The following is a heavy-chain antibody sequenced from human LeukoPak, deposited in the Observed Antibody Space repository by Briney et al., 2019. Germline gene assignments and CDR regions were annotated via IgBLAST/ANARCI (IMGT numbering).Heavy chain of an antibody. CDR2: INYSGAT. D-gene: IGHD2-8*01. J-gene: IGHJ4*02. CDR1: GGSFRDFY. CDR3: ATESRCSNGVCYRNSSSWTFDY. V-gene: IGHV4-34*01. Sequence: SETLSLTCAVYGGSFRDFYWSWVRQPPGNGLELIGEINYSGATNYNSSLKRRVTISLDTTKNQFSLKLNSVPVADTAVYYCATESRCSNGVCYRNSSSWTFDYWGQGTLVTVSS.